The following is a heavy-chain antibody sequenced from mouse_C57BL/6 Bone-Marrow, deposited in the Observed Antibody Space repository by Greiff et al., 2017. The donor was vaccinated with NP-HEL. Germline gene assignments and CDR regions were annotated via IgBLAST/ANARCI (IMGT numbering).Heavy chain of an antibody. CDR3: ANYYGSDWYFDV. J-gene: IGHJ1*03. D-gene: IGHD1-1*01. Sequence: EVKVVESGGGLVKPGGSLKLSCAASGFTFSDYGMHWVRQAPEKGLEWVAYISSGSSTIYYADTVKGRFTISRDNAKNTLFLQMTSLRSEDTAMYYCANYYGSDWYFDVWGTGTTVTVSS. V-gene: IGHV5-17*01. CDR1: GFTFSDYG. CDR2: ISSGSSTI.